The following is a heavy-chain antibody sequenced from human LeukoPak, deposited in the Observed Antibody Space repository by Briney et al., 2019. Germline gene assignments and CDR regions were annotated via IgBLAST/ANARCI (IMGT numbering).Heavy chain of an antibody. CDR1: GGSISSGGYY. CDR2: IYYSGST. Sequence: SQTLSLTCTVSGGSISSGGYYWSWIRQHPGKGLEWIGYIYYSGSTYYNPSLKSRVTISVDTSKNQFSLKLSSVTAADTAVYYCARVVPAASGWFDPWGQGTLVTVSS. CDR3: ARVVPAASGWFDP. V-gene: IGHV4-31*03. D-gene: IGHD2-2*01. J-gene: IGHJ5*02.